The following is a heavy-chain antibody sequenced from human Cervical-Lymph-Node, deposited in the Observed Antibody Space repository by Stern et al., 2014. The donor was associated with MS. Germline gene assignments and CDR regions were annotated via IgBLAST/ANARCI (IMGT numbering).Heavy chain of an antibody. J-gene: IGHJ1*01. D-gene: IGHD3-22*01. CDR3: ATMTIIGFGP. V-gene: IGHV1-18*01. CDR1: GYTFSTYV. Sequence: QLVQSGPEVRKPGASVKVSCKTSGYTFSTYVVFWVRQAPGQGLEWLGSISTHNGDTNYAQILKGRVTMPTDSSTNTAYMELRSLRSDDTAVYYCATMTIIGFGPWGQGTLVTVSS. CDR2: ISTHNGDT.